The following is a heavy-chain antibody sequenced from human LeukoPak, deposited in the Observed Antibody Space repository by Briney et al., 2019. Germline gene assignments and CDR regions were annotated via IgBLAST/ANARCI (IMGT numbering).Heavy chain of an antibody. J-gene: IGHJ4*02. D-gene: IGHD5-18*01. V-gene: IGHV1-2*06. Sequence: GASVKVSCKVSGYTFTGYYMHWVRQAPGQGLEWMGRINPNSGGTNYAQKFQGRVTMTRDTSISTAYMDLSSLRSDDTAVYYCAREDTSMVIDYWGQGTLVTVSS. CDR3: AREDTSMVIDY. CDR2: INPNSGGT. CDR1: GYTFTGYY.